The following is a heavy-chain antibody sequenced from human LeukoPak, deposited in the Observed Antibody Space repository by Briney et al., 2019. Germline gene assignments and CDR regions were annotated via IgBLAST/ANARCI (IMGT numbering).Heavy chain of an antibody. CDR1: GASFRDYY. Sequence: SETLSLTCAVYGASFRDYYWSWIRQAPGKGLEWIGEINDSGHGRYNASLKSRVTMSVDTSKNQLSLKLKSVTAADTAVYYCASSRDLYLDAFTSYWYFDVWGRGSLVTVSS. V-gene: IGHV4-34*01. CDR2: INDSGHG. D-gene: IGHD3-16*01. J-gene: IGHJ2*01. CDR3: ASSRDLYLDAFTSYWYFDV.